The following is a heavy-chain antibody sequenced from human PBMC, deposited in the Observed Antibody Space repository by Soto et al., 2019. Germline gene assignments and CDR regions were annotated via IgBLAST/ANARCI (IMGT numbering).Heavy chain of an antibody. CDR1: GFTFSSYA. CDR3: AKVLYGSGSIQFGY. V-gene: IGHV3-23*01. Sequence: EVQLLESGGGLVQPGGSLRLSCAASGFTFSSYAMSWVRQAPGKGLEWVSAISGSGGSTYYADSVKGRFTISRDNYKNTLYMQMNGRRAEDTAVYYCAKVLYGSGSIQFGYWGQGTLVTVSS. D-gene: IGHD3-10*01. J-gene: IGHJ4*02. CDR2: ISGSGGST.